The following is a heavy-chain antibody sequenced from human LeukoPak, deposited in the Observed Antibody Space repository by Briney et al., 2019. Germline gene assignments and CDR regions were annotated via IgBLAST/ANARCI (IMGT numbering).Heavy chain of an antibody. CDR3: ARDQTYSGSGIYTYFDY. Sequence: SETLSLTCTVSGGSISSGGHYWSWIRQPAGKGLEYLGRISSTGSTNYNPSLRSRVTISADTSKNHFSLKLTSVTAADTAVYYCARDQTYSGSGIYTYFDYWGQGILVTVSS. J-gene: IGHJ4*02. CDR1: GGSISSGGHY. D-gene: IGHD3-10*01. V-gene: IGHV4-61*02. CDR2: ISSTGST.